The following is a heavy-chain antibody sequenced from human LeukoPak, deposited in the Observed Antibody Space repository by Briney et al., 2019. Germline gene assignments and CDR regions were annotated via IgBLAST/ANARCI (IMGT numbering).Heavy chain of an antibody. CDR3: YYEGF. CDR2: IYQHGIET. V-gene: IGHV3-7*01. D-gene: IGHD3-22*01. J-gene: IGHJ4*02. Sequence: GGSLRLSCAASRFSLITYWMTWVRQPPGKGPEWVENIYQHGIETQYVDSVKGRFNISRDNAKNSVYLQMYSLRVDDTAMYHCYYEGFWGQGTLVTVSS. CDR1: RFSLITYW.